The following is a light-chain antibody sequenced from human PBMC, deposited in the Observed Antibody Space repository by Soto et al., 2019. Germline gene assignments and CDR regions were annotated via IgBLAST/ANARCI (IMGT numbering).Light chain of an antibody. Sequence: LTQPASVSGSPGQSITISCTGTSSDIGAYIFVSWYQQHPGKAPKLIIYDIANRPSGVSYRFSGSKSANTASLTISGLQADDEADYYCVSFTTKKSYVFGTGTKGT. J-gene: IGLJ1*01. CDR2: DIA. CDR3: VSFTTKKSYV. CDR1: SSDIGAYIF. V-gene: IGLV2-14*03.